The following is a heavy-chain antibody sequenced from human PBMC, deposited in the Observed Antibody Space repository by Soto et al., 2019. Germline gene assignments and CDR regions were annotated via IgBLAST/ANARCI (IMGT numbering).Heavy chain of an antibody. CDR3: ARVYNWNYV. CDR1: CVSFRSGIYY. J-gene: IGHJ1*01. Sequence: LXVTCKASCVSFRSGIYYWIFFRQPPGKGLEWIGYIYYSGSTNYNPSLKSRVTISVDTYKNQFSLKLSSVNAADKAVYYCARVYNWNYVWGQGTLFTVYS. D-gene: IGHD1-7*01. V-gene: IGHV4-61*01. CDR2: IYYSGST.